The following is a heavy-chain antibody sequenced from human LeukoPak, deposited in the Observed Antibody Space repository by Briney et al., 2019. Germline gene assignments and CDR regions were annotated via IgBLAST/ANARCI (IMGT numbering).Heavy chain of an antibody. CDR3: ARVGTALYDYFDY. V-gene: IGHV1-46*01. CDR2: INPSSGST. Sequence: VSVKVSCKASGYSFTRFYIHWVRQAPGQGLEWMGIINPSSGSTTFAQRFQGRITMTRDTSTSTVDMELSSLRSEDTAIYYCARVGTALYDYFDYWGQGTLVTVSS. J-gene: IGHJ4*02. CDR1: GYSFTRFY. D-gene: IGHD2/OR15-2a*01.